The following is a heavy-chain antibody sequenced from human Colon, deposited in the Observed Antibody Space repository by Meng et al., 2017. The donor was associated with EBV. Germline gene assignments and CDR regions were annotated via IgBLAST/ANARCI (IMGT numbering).Heavy chain of an antibody. Sequence: VLLPQLGAVLLKPSETLSLTCTVNGGSFSGYVWSWVRQPPGKGMEWIGEVSHPGSANYNPSLKSRVTISVDASEKQFSLRLTSVTAADSAVYYCARVPTTGYKDHWGQGTLVTVSS. CDR2: VSHPGSA. J-gene: IGHJ4*02. CDR1: GGSFSGYV. V-gene: IGHV4-34*01. CDR3: ARVPTTGYKDH. D-gene: IGHD3-9*01.